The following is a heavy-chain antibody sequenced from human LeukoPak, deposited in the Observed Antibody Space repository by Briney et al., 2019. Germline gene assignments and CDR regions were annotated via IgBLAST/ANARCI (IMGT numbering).Heavy chain of an antibody. D-gene: IGHD3-10*01. Sequence: GGSLRLSCAASGFTFSSYAMHWVRQAPGKGLEWVAVISYDGSNKYYADSVKGRFTISRDNSKNTLYLQMNSLRAEDTAVYYCARNRGHYYGSGSYEARGFDYWGQGTLVTVSS. CDR2: ISYDGSNK. J-gene: IGHJ4*02. V-gene: IGHV3-30*04. CDR3: ARNRGHYYGSGSYEARGFDY. CDR1: GFTFSSYA.